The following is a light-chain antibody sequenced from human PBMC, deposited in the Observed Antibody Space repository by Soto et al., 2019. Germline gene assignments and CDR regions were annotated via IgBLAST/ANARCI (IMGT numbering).Light chain of an antibody. CDR1: QSISTW. Sequence: DIQMTQSPSTLSASVGDRVTITCRASQSISTWLAWYQQKPGKAPKVLIYGDSSLESGVPSRFSGSGSGREFTLTIISLQPDDFATYYCQQYKNYLTFGPGTKVDIK. V-gene: IGKV1-5*01. CDR2: GDS. J-gene: IGKJ3*01. CDR3: QQYKNYLT.